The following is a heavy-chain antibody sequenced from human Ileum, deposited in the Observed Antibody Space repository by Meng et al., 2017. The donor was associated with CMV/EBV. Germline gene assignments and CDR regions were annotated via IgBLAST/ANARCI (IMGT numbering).Heavy chain of an antibody. CDR1: GYTFTGYF. CDR2: INPNSGGT. Sequence: QVQPVQSGAEVKKPGASVKVSCKASGYTFTGYFLHWVRQAPGQGLEWMGWINPNSGGTNYAQKFQGRVTMSRDTSTSTAYMDLSNLRSDDTAMYYCARGDDFGSGRKRYFDLWGRGTLVTVSS. J-gene: IGHJ2*01. V-gene: IGHV1-2*02. D-gene: IGHD3-3*01. CDR3: ARGDDFGSGRKRYFDL.